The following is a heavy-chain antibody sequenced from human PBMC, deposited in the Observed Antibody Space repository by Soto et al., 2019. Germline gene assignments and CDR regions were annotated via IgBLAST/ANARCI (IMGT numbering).Heavy chain of an antibody. CDR2: ISGSGGST. D-gene: IGHD3-22*01. CDR3: AKGIKVVADAFDI. V-gene: IGHV3-23*01. Sequence: GGSLRLSCAASGFTFSSYAMSWVRQAPGKGLEWVSAISGSGGSTYYADSVKGRFTISRDNSKNTLYLQMNSLRAEATDVYSCAKGIKVVADAFDIWGQGTMVTVSS. CDR1: GFTFSSYA. J-gene: IGHJ3*02.